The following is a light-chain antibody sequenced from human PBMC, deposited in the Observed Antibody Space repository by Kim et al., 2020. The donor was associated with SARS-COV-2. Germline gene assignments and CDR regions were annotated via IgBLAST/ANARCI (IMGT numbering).Light chain of an antibody. J-gene: IGKJ4*01. CDR2: HTS. CDR3: QQITTPLS. Sequence: LAPRLLISHTSTRATGIPDRFSGSGSGTDFTLTISRLEPEDFAMYYCQQITTPLSFGGGTKVDIK. V-gene: IGKV3D-20*01.